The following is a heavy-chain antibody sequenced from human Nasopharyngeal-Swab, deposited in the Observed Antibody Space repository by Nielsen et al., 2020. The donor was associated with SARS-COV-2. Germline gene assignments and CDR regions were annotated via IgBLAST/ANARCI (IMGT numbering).Heavy chain of an antibody. CDR1: GFTFDDYT. CDR3: ARDGLDYDFWSAYFMDV. J-gene: IGHJ6*02. D-gene: IGHD3-3*01. V-gene: IGHV3-43*01. CDR2: ISWDGGST. Sequence: ESLKISCAASGFTFDDYTMHWVRQAPGKGLEWVSLISWDGGSTYYADSVKGRFTISRDNAKNSLYLQMNSLRAEDTAVYYCARDGLDYDFWSAYFMDVWGQGTTVTVSS.